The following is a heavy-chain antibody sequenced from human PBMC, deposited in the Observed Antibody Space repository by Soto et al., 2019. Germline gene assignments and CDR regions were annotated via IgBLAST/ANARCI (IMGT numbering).Heavy chain of an antibody. CDR1: GGSFSGYY. Sequence: SETLSLTCAVYGGSFSGYYWSWIRQPPGKGLEWIGEINHSGSTNYNPSLKSRVTISVDTSKNQFSLKLSSVTAADTAVYYCARGKPHKSRAWARADYWGQGTLVTVSS. CDR2: INHSGST. D-gene: IGHD7-27*01. CDR3: ARGKPHKSRAWARADY. J-gene: IGHJ4*02. V-gene: IGHV4-34*01.